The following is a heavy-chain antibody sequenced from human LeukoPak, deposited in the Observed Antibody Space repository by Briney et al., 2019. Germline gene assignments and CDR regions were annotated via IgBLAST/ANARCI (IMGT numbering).Heavy chain of an antibody. D-gene: IGHD3-10*01. J-gene: IGHJ4*02. V-gene: IGHV3-48*04. CDR3: AREKSNRGYDY. CDR1: GFTLSFYS. CDR2: ISSSSSNI. Sequence: GGSLRLSCTASGFTLSFYSMNWVRQAPGKGLEWVSHISSSSSNIFYADSVKGRFTISRDNAQNSLYLHMNSLRADDTAVYYCAREKSNRGYDYWGQGTLVTVSS.